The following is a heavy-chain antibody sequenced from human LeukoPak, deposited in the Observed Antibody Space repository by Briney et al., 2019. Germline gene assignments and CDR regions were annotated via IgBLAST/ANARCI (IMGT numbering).Heavy chain of an antibody. CDR1: GFTFSSYS. CDR3: VRDRDALDF. Sequence: PGGSLRFSCAASGFTFSSYSMNWVRQAPGKGLEWVAYIRSSGSPIYYADSVKGRFTISRDNAKNSLYLQMNSLRDEDTAVYYCVRDRDALDFWGQGTPVTVSS. D-gene: IGHD2-21*02. V-gene: IGHV3-48*02. J-gene: IGHJ4*02. CDR2: IRSSGSPI.